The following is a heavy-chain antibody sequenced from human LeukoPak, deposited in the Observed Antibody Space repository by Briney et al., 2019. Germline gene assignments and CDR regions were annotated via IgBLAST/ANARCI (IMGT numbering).Heavy chain of an antibody. D-gene: IGHD6-19*01. Sequence: ASVKVSCKASGYTFTSYDINWVRQAPGQGLEWMGWINPNSGRTNYAQKFQGRVTMTRDTSSSSAYMELRSLRSDDTAVYYCARVPGIAVAGTFFDYWGQGTLVTVSS. J-gene: IGHJ4*02. CDR3: ARVPGIAVAGTFFDY. CDR1: GYTFTSYD. V-gene: IGHV1-2*02. CDR2: INPNSGRT.